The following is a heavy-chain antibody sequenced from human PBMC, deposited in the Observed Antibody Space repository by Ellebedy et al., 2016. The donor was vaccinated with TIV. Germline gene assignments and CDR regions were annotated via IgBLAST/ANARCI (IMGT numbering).Heavy chain of an antibody. Sequence: AASVKVSCKTSGYTFTSYGISWVRQAPGQGLEWMGGIIPIFGTANYAQKFQGRVTITADESTSTAYMELSSLRSEDTAVYYCARGPGSYDLYRYWGQGTLVTVSS. J-gene: IGHJ4*02. CDR2: IIPIFGTA. D-gene: IGHD3-10*01. V-gene: IGHV1-69*13. CDR3: ARGPGSYDLYRY. CDR1: GYTFTSYG.